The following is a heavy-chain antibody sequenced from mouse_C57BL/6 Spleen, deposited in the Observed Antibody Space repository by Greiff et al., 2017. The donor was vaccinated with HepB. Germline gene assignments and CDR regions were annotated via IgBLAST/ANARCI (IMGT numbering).Heavy chain of an antibody. CDR1: GFTFSNYW. V-gene: IGHV6-3*01. CDR3: TINWADY. D-gene: IGHD4-1*01. CDR2: IRLKSDNYAT. Sequence: EVKVEESGGGLVQPGGSMKLSCVASGFTFSNYWMNWVRQSPEKGLEWVAQIRLKSDNYATHYAESVKGRFTISRDDSKRSFYLQMNNLRAEDTGIYYCTINWADYWGQGTTLTVSS. J-gene: IGHJ2*01.